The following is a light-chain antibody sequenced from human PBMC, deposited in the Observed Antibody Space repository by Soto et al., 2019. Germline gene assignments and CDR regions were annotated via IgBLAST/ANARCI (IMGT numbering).Light chain of an antibody. CDR2: DAS. V-gene: IGKV3-11*01. CDR3: QQRSNWPMYT. CDR1: QSVSSY. J-gene: IGKJ2*01. Sequence: PGESATLSCRASQSVSSYLAWYQQKPGQAPRLLIYDASNRATRIPARFSGSGSGTDFTLTISSREPEDYAVYYCQQRSNWPMYTFGQGTKVEIK.